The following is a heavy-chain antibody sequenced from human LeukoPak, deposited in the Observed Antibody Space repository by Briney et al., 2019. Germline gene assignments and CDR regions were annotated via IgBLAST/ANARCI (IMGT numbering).Heavy chain of an antibody. CDR1: GFTFDDYG. J-gene: IGHJ6*03. CDR2: INWNGGST. CDR3: ERVLGCTNGVCPYYYYYYMDV. V-gene: IGHV3-20*04. Sequence: GRSLRLSCAASGFTFDDYGMGWVHQAPGKGLEWASGINWNGGSTGYADSVKGRFTISRDNAKNSLYLQMNSPRAEDTALYYCERVLGCTNGVCPYYYYYYMDVWGKGTTVTVSS. D-gene: IGHD2-8*01.